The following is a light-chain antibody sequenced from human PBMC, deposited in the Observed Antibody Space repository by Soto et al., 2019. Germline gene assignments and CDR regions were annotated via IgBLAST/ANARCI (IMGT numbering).Light chain of an antibody. Sequence: EVVITQSPSTLYVSPGERATLSCRASQSVSSKLAWYQQKPGQPPRLLFFDASARATGVPDRFRGSGSGTEFILTISGLQSDDFAVYYCQPYKVWPPYTFGQGT. J-gene: IGKJ2*01. CDR2: DAS. CDR3: QPYKVWPPYT. CDR1: QSVSSK. V-gene: IGKV3-15*01.